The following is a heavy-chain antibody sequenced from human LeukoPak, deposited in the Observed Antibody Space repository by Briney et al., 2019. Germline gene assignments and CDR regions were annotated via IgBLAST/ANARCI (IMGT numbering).Heavy chain of an antibody. D-gene: IGHD2-21*02. CDR1: GFTFSSYT. V-gene: IGHV3-21*01. CDR2: IAGSSGYI. CDR3: ARDRGAYCGGDCYLGFDY. J-gene: IGHJ4*01. Sequence: GGSLRLSCAASGFTFSSYTMNWVRQAPGTGLEWVSSIAGSSGYIYYADPVKGPFTISRDNAKKSLYLQMTSLTAEDTAVYYCARDRGAYCGGDCYLGFDYWGRGTLVTVSS.